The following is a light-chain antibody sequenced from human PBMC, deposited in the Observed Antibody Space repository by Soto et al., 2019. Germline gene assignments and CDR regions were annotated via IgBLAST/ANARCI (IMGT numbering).Light chain of an antibody. V-gene: IGKV3-11*01. CDR3: QQRSNCPPIT. J-gene: IGKJ5*01. CDR1: QSVSSY. CDR2: DAS. Sequence: IMLTQSPATLSLSPGERATLSSRASQSVSSYLAWYQQKPGQAPRLLIYDASNRATGIPARFSGSGSGTDFTLIISSLEPEDFAVYYCQQRSNCPPITFGQGTRLEIK.